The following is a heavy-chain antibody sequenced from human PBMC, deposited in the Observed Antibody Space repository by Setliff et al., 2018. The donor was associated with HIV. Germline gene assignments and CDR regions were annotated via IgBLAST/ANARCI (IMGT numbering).Heavy chain of an antibody. CDR3: ARTSGSDRLNWFDP. Sequence: PSETLSLTCTVSGGSISSSSYYWGWIRQPPGKGLEWIGSIYYSGSTYYNPSLKSRVTISVDTSKNQFSLKLRSVTAVDTAVYYCARTSGSDRLNWFDPWGQGTLVTVSS. CDR1: GGSISSSSYY. J-gene: IGHJ5*02. CDR2: IYYSGST. V-gene: IGHV4-39*01. D-gene: IGHD3-10*01.